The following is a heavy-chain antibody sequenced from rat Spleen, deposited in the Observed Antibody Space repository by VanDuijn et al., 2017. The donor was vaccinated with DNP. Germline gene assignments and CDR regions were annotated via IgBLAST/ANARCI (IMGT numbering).Heavy chain of an antibody. CDR1: GYSITSNY. Sequence: EVQLQESGPGLVKPSQSLSLTCSVTGYSITSNYWGWIRKFPGNKMEYVGHISYSGSTNYNPSLKRRISITRDTSKNLFFLHLNSVTTEDTATYYCARWTRYFDYWGQGVMVTVSS. CDR3: ARWTRYFDY. CDR2: ISYSGST. V-gene: IGHV3-1*01. D-gene: IGHD1-7*01. J-gene: IGHJ2*01.